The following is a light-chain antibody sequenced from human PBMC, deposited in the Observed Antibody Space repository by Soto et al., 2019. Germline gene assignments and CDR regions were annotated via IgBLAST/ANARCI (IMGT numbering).Light chain of an antibody. CDR1: QTISSW. Sequence: DIQMTQSPSSLSASVGDRVTITCLASQTISSWLAWYQQKPGKATKFLIYKASSLEGGVPSRFSGSGSGTEFTLTISSLQPDDFATYYCQQYNSYSRTFGQGTKVDIK. CDR3: QQYNSYSRT. CDR2: KAS. V-gene: IGKV1-5*03. J-gene: IGKJ1*01.